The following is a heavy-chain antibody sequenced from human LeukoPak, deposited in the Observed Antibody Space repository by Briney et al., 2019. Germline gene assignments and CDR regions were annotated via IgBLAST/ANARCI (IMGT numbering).Heavy chain of an antibody. J-gene: IGHJ4*02. D-gene: IGHD3-22*01. Sequence: SETLSLTCAVYGGSFSGYYWSWIRQPPGKGLEWIGEINHSGSTNYNPSLKSRVTISVDTSKNQFSLKLSSVTAADTAVYYCARGGEWKYYDSSGVYYFDYWGQGTLVTVSS. CDR2: INHSGST. CDR3: ARGGEWKYYDSSGVYYFDY. CDR1: GGSFSGYY. V-gene: IGHV4-34*01.